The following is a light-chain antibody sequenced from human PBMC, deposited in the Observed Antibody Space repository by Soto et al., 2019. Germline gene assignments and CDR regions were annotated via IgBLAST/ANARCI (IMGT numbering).Light chain of an antibody. CDR3: QQYNKWPLIT. V-gene: IGKV3D-15*01. CDR2: GAS. CDR1: QSVDSN. J-gene: IGKJ5*01. Sequence: EIVMTQSPATLSVSPGDGATLSCRASQSVDSNLAWYQQKPGQAPRLLIYGASTRATGTPARFSGSGSGTDFTLTISSLQSEDFALYYCQQYNKWPLITFGQGTRLEIK.